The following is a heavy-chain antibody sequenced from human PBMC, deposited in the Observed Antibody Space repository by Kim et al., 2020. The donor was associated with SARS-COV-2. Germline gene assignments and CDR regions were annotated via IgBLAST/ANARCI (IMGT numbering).Heavy chain of an antibody. CDR3: AGGGHYYDSSGSWFDP. Sequence: PSETLSLTCTVSGGSISSYYWSWIRQPPGKGLEWIGYIYYSGSTNYNPSLKSRVTISVDTSKNQFSLKLSSVTAADTAVYYCAGGGHYYDSSGSWFDPWGQGTLVTVSS. CDR1: GGSISSYY. CDR2: IYYSGST. V-gene: IGHV4-59*01. D-gene: IGHD3-22*01. J-gene: IGHJ5*02.